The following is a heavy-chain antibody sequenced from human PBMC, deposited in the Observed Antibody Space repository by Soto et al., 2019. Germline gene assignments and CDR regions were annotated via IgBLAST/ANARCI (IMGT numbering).Heavy chain of an antibody. Sequence: QMQLQESGPGLVKPSETLSLTCAVSGGPITSRTHSWGLIRQPPGKTLEWIGTIYYHGNTYSNPSLKSRVTISVDTSNNQLSLKLRSVTAADTAVYYCARHDGFSSGWIFDYWGHGTLVTVSS. D-gene: IGHD6-19*01. CDR1: GGPITSRTHS. J-gene: IGHJ4*01. CDR3: ARHDGFSSGWIFDY. V-gene: IGHV4-39*01. CDR2: IYYHGNT.